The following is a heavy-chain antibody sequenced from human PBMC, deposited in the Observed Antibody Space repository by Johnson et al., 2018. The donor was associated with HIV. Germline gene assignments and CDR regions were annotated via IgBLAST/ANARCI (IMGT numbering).Heavy chain of an antibody. CDR3: AGGYGSGSGDAFDI. J-gene: IGHJ3*02. V-gene: IGHV3-11*04. CDR2: ISSSGSNI. D-gene: IGHD3-10*01. Sequence: QVQLVESGGGVVRPGGSLRLSCTASGFTFSDYYMSWIRQAPGKGLEWVSYISSSGSNIYYADSVKGRFTISRDNAKNSLYLQMNSLRAEDTAVYYCAGGYGSGSGDAFDIWGQGTMVTVSS. CDR1: GFTFSDYY.